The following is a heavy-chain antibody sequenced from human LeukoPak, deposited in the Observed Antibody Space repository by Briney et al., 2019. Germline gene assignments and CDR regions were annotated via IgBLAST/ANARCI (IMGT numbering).Heavy chain of an antibody. CDR2: IYYTGST. CDR1: GGSISNYY. Sequence: SETLSLTCTVSGGSISNYYWHWIRQPPGKGLEWIGYIYYTGSTNYNPSLKSRVTISVDTSKNQFSLKLSSVTAADTAVYFCARGSITMIRGVLDYWGQGTLVTVSS. V-gene: IGHV4-59*01. CDR3: ARGSITMIRGVLDY. J-gene: IGHJ4*02. D-gene: IGHD3-10*01.